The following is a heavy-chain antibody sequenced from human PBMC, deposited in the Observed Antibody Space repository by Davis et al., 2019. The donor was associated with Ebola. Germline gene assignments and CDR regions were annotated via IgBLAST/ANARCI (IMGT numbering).Heavy chain of an antibody. D-gene: IGHD2-2*02. V-gene: IGHV4-34*01. J-gene: IGHJ3*02. CDR2: IHHSGST. Sequence: SETLSLTCAVYGGSFSGYYWSWIRQPPGKGLEWIGEIHHSGSTNYNPSLKSRVTISVDTSNNQFSLNLSSVTAADTAVYYCARDRYCSSTSCYSNADAFDIWGQGTRVTVSS. CDR3: ARDRYCSSTSCYSNADAFDI. CDR1: GGSFSGYY.